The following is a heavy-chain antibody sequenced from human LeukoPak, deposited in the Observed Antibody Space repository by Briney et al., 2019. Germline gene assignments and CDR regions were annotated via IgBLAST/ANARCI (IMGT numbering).Heavy chain of an antibody. J-gene: IGHJ5*02. CDR1: GFTFSSYG. D-gene: IGHD6-19*01. CDR3: AKDPRKNSNGGYRGADWFDP. V-gene: IGHV3-30*02. CDR2: IRYDGRIK. Sequence: QPGGSLRLSCAASGFTFSSYGMHWVRQAPGKGLEWVAFIRYDGRIKYYADSVKGRLTISRDSSKNTLYLQMHSLRAEDTAVYYCAKDPRKNSNGGYRGADWFDPWGQGTLVTVSS.